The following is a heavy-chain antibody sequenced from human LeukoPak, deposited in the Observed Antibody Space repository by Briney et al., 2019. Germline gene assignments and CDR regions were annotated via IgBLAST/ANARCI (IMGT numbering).Heavy chain of an antibody. CDR1: GFTFDDYA. J-gene: IGHJ4*02. CDR3: ARDHTHYYDSSGPPDY. Sequence: PGRSLRLSCAASGFTFDDYAMHWVRQAPGKGLEWVSGISWNSGSIGYADSVKGRFTISRDNAKNSLYLQMNSLRAEDTAVYYCARDHTHYYDSSGPPDYWGQGTLVTVSS. CDR2: ISWNSGSI. D-gene: IGHD3-22*01. V-gene: IGHV3-9*01.